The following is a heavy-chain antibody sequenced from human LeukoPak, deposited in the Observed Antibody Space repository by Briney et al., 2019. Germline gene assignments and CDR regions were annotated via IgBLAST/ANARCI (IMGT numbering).Heavy chain of an antibody. Sequence: TGGSLRLSCAASGFTFSSYAMHWVRQAPGKGLEWVAVISYDGSNKYYADSVKGRFTISRDNSKNTLYLQMNSLRAEDTAVYYCAKAIAAADYWGQGTLVTVSS. CDR3: AKAIAAADY. J-gene: IGHJ4*02. D-gene: IGHD6-13*01. V-gene: IGHV3-30-3*01. CDR2: ISYDGSNK. CDR1: GFTFSSYA.